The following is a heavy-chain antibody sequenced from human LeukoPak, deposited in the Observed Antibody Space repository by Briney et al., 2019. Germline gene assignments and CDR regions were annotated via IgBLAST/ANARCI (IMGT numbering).Heavy chain of an antibody. J-gene: IGHJ3*02. CDR1: GYTFTSYA. CDR3: ARDLAGLATQTPNHDAFDI. Sequence: GASVKVSCKASGYTFTSYAMHWVRQAPGQGLEWMGGIIPIFGTANYAQKFQGRVTITADESTSTAYMELSSLRSEDTAVYYCARDLAGLATQTPNHDAFDIWGQGTMVTVSS. D-gene: IGHD4-23*01. V-gene: IGHV1-69*13. CDR2: IIPIFGTA.